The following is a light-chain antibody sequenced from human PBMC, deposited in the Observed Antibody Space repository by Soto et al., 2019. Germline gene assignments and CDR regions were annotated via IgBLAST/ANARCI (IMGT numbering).Light chain of an antibody. CDR2: GAS. CDR3: QQCGNSPPWT. CDR1: QSVSSSY. Sequence: IVLTQSPGTLSLSPGERATLSCRASQSVSSSYLAWYQQKPGQAPRLLIYGASSRATGIPDRFSGSGSETDFTLTISRLEPEDFAVYYCQQCGNSPPWTFGQGTKVDIK. J-gene: IGKJ1*01. V-gene: IGKV3-20*01.